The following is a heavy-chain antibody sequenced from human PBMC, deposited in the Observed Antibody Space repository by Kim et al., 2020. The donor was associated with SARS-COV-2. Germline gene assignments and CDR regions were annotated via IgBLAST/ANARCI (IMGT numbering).Heavy chain of an antibody. CDR1: GGTFSSYA. CDR3: ASQMAMVRELEERTDY. V-gene: IGHV1-69*04. CDR2: IIPILGIA. D-gene: IGHD3-10*01. Sequence: SVKVSCKASGGTFSSYAISWVRQAPGQGLEWMGRIIPILGIANYAQKFQGRVTITADKSTSTAYMELSSLRSEDTAVYYCASQMAMVRELEERTDYWGQGTLVTVSS. J-gene: IGHJ4*02.